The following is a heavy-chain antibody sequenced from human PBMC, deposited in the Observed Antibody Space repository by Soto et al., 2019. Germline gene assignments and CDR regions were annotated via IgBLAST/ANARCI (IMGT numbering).Heavy chain of an antibody. CDR2: IIPLFGTP. J-gene: IGHJ5*02. CDR1: GGTFSSYA. D-gene: IGHD7-27*01. CDR3: ARSALLGAWFDP. V-gene: IGHV1-69*06. Sequence: QVQLVQSGAEVKKPGSSVKVSCKASGGTFSSYAITWVRQAPGQGLEWMGGIIPLFGTPNYAEKFQGRVTITADRSTSTAYMELSSLRSEDTAVYYCARSALLGAWFDPWGQGTLVTVSS.